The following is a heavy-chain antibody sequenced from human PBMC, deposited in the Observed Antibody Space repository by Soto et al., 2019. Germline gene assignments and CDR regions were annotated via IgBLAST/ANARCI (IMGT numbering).Heavy chain of an antibody. D-gene: IGHD5-18*01. V-gene: IGHV3-23*01. CDR2: IIGSGGST. CDR3: AKGGYNYGFLFDC. J-gene: IGHJ4*02. CDR1: GFTFSSCA. Sequence: GGSLRLSCAASGFTFSSCAMGWVRQAPGKGLEWVSDIIGSGGSTYYADSVKGRFTISRDNSKSTLYLQMNSLRAEDTALYYCAKGGYNYGFLFDCWGQGTLVTVSS.